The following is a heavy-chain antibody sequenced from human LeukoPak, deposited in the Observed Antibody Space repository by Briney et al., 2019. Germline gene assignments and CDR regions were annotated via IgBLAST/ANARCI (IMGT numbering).Heavy chain of an antibody. CDR1: GFTFSDYA. CDR3: ASIGERYLQTEHYFHH. CDR2: ISYDESNK. D-gene: IGHD3-3*01. Sequence: PGRSLRLSCAASGFTFSDYAMHWVRQAPGKGLEWVAIISYDESNKYYADSVKDRFTISRDNSKNTLYLQMNGLRAEDTAVYYCASIGERYLQTEHYFHHWGQGTLVTVSS. V-gene: IGHV3-30*04. J-gene: IGHJ1*01.